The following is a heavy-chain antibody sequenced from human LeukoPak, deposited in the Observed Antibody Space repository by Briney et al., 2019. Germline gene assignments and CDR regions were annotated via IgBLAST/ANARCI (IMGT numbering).Heavy chain of an antibody. D-gene: IGHD3-10*01. CDR3: ARHHGEGPRFQY. CDR2: IYYSGST. J-gene: IGHJ1*01. CDR1: GGSISSYY. Sequence: SETLSLTCSVSGGSISSYYWSWIRQPPEKGLEWIGYIYYSGSTNYNPSLKSRVTISVDTSKNQFSLKLSSVTAEDTAVYYCARHHGEGPRFQYWGQGTLVTVSS. V-gene: IGHV4-59*08.